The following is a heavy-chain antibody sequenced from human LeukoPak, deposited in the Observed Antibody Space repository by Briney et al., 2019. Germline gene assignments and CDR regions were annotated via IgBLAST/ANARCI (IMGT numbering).Heavy chain of an antibody. J-gene: IGHJ4*02. CDR3: ARRCCTGGTLDY. CDR1: GYSFSKYW. Sequence: GESLKISCTASGYSFSKYWIGWVRQTPGKGLEWMGFIYSDESLIRYSPSFQGQVTISADKSISTAYLQWSSLQASDTAIYYCARRCCTGGTLDYWGQGTLATVSS. CDR2: IYSDESLI. D-gene: IGHD2-8*02. V-gene: IGHV5-51*01.